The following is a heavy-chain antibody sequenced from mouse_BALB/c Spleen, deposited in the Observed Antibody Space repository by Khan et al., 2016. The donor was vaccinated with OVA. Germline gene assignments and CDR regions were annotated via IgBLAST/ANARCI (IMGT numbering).Heavy chain of an antibody. CDR3: ARAYWFAY. CDR2: ISSGDTT. J-gene: IGHJ3*01. Sequence: EVELVESGGGLVKPGGSLKLSCAASGFTFSNYGVSWVRQTPEKRLEWVASISSGDTTYYPDSVKGRFTISSDNARNILYLQMSSLRSEDTAMCYCARAYWFAYWGQGTLVPVPA. CDR1: GFTFSNYG. V-gene: IGHV5-6-5*01.